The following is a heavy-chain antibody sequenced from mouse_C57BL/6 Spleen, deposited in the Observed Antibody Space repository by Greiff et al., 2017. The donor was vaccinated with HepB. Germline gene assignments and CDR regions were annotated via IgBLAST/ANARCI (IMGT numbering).Heavy chain of an antibody. CDR1: GYSITSGYD. CDR3: AIRDYDRGSWFAY. CDR2: ISYSGST. D-gene: IGHD2-4*01. V-gene: IGHV3-1*01. Sequence: EVQLVESGPGMVKPSQSLSLTCTVTGYSITSGYDWHWIRHFPGNKLEWMGYISYSGSTNYNPSFKSRISITHDTSKNHFFLKLNSVTTENTATYYCAIRDYDRGSWFAYWGQGTLVTVSA. J-gene: IGHJ3*01.